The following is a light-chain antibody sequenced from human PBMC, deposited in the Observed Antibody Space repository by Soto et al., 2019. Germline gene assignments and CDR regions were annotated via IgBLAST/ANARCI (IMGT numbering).Light chain of an antibody. CDR2: KAS. CDR1: QNIGSW. V-gene: IGKV1-5*03. CDR3: QQYSPYSART. Sequence: DIQMTQSPSTLSASVGDRVTVTCRASQNIGSWVAWYQQKPGKAPNLLIYKASTLENGVPSRFSGTGSGTEFTLTISSLQPDDFATXYCQQYSPYSARTFGQGTKVEVK. J-gene: IGKJ1*01.